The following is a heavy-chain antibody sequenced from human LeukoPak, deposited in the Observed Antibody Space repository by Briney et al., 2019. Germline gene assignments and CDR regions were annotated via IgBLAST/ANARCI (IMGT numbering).Heavy chain of an antibody. V-gene: IGHV3-23*01. Sequence: PGGSLRLSCAASGFTFSNYAMTWVHQAPRKGLEWVSSINGGGGKTYYTDSVKGRFTISRDNSKNTLYLQMNSLRAEDTAVYYCARDTGGYSSSYYAFDIWGQGTMVTVSS. D-gene: IGHD6-13*01. CDR1: GFTFSNYA. J-gene: IGHJ3*02. CDR3: ARDTGGYSSSYYAFDI. CDR2: INGGGGKT.